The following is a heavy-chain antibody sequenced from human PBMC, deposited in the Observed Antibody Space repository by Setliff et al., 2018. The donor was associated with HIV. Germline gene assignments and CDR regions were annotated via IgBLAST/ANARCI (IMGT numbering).Heavy chain of an antibody. D-gene: IGHD3-16*01. J-gene: IGHJ4*02. CDR2: IQQHGSEI. CDR1: GYTFSSYW. CDR3: AAVPWGHSSLIIDH. Sequence: PGGSLRLSCAASGYTFSSYWMAWVRQCPGKGLEWVANIQQHGSEIHYVASVEGRFTISRDNAKNSVYLQMHSLRVEDTAVYYCAAVPWGHSSLIIDHWGQGTPVTVSS. V-gene: IGHV3-7*02.